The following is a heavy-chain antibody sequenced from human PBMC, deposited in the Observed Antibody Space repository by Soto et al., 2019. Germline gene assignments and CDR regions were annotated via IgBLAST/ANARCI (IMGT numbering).Heavy chain of an antibody. J-gene: IGHJ4*02. CDR2: ISYDGSNK. CDR1: GFTFSSYG. Sequence: QVQLVESGGGVVQPGRSLRLSCAASGFTFSSYGMHWVRQAPGKGLEWVAVISYDGSNKYYADSVKGRCTISRDNSKNTLYLKMNSLRAEDTAVYYCAKNGPGGDYGSGSYAFDYWGQGTLVTVSS. V-gene: IGHV3-30*18. D-gene: IGHD3-10*01. CDR3: AKNGPGGDYGSGSYAFDY.